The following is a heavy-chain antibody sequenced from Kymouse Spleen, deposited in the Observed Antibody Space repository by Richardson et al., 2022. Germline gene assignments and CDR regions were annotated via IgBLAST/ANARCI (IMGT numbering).Heavy chain of an antibody. Sequence: EVQLVESGGGLVKPGGSLRLSCAASGFTFSNAWMSWVRQAPGKGLEWVGRIKSKTDGGTTDYAAPVKGRFTISRDDSKNTLYLQMNSLKTEDTAVYYCSPGITGTTEGYYYYGMDVWGQGTTVTVSS. D-gene: IGHD1-7*01. J-gene: IGHJ6*02. V-gene: IGHV3-15*01. CDR3: SPGITGTTEGYYYYGMDV. CDR1: GFTFSNAW. CDR2: IKSKTDGGTT.